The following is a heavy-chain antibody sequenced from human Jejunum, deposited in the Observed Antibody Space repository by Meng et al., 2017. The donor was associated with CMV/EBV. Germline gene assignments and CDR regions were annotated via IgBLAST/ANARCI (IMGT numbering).Heavy chain of an antibody. CDR2: INHSGST. D-gene: IGHD4-17*01. CDR1: GESFSGYY. J-gene: IGHJ4*02. CDR3: ARVGGAQHGDFDF. Sequence: VQLQQWGSGLLKPSATLSPPCTVYGESFSGYYWTWIRQPPVKGLEWIGEINHSGSTNYNPSLKSRVTILVDTSKRQFSLRLSFVTAADTAVYYCARVGGAQHGDFDFWGQGTLVTVSS. V-gene: IGHV4-34*01.